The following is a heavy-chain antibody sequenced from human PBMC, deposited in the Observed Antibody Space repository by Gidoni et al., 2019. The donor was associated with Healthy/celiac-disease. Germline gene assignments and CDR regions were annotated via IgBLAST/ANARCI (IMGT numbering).Heavy chain of an antibody. Sequence: EVQLVESGGGVVQPGGSLRLPCAASGFTFSSYWMGWVRQAPGKGLEWVANIKQDGSEKYYVDSVKGRFTNSRDNAKNSLYLQMNSLRAEDTAVYYCARVIGYNYVVGGEYFDYWGQGTLVTVSS. CDR1: GFTFSSYW. J-gene: IGHJ4*02. V-gene: IGHV3-7*01. CDR3: ARVIGYNYVVGGEYFDY. CDR2: IKQDGSEK. D-gene: IGHD5-12*01.